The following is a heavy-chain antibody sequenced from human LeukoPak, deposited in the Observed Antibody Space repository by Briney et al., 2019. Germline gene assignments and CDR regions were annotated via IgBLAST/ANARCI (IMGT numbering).Heavy chain of an antibody. D-gene: IGHD2-2*01. CDR3: ANGVVPAAPFDY. CDR1: GFTFSSYA. Sequence: PGGSLRLSCAASGFTFSSYAMSWVRQAPGKGLEWVSAISGSASSTYYADPVKGRFTISRDNSKNTLYLQMNSLRAEDTAVYYCANGVVPAAPFDYWGQGTLVTVSS. CDR2: ISGSASST. J-gene: IGHJ4*02. V-gene: IGHV3-23*01.